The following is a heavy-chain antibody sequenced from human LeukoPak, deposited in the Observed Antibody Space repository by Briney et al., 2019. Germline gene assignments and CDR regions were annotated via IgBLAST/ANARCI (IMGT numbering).Heavy chain of an antibody. J-gene: IGHJ4*02. CDR3: AKDMGYYDSSGEFDY. V-gene: IGHV3-9*01. CDR2: ISWNSGSI. Sequence: GGSLRLSCAASGFTFSSYAMSWVRQAPGKGLEWVSGISWNSGSIGYADSVKGRFTISRDNAKNSLYLQMNSLRAEDTALYYCAKDMGYYDSSGEFDYWGQGTLVTVSS. D-gene: IGHD3-22*01. CDR1: GFTFSSYA.